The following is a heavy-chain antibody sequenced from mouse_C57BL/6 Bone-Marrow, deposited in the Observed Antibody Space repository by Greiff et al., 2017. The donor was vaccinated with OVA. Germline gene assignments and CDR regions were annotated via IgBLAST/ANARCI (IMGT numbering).Heavy chain of an antibody. CDR2: IWTGGGT. CDR3: ARNSGGYYPYYFDY. V-gene: IGHV2-9-1*01. J-gene: IGHJ2*01. Sequence: VMLMESGPGLVAPSQSLSITCTVSGFSLTSYAISWVRQPPGKGLEWLGVIWTGGGTNYNSALKSRLGISKDNSKSQVFLKMNSLQTDDTARYYCARNSGGYYPYYFDYGGQGTTLTVSS. D-gene: IGHD2-3*01. CDR1: GFSLTSYA.